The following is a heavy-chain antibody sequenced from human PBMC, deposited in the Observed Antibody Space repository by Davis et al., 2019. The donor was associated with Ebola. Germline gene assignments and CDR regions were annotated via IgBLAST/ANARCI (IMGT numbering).Heavy chain of an antibody. CDR3: TRDSEVWQLLGKFDP. Sequence: GESLKISCAASGFTFNTYWMHWVRQVPGKGLVWVSRINSDGSSTSYADSVRGRFTISRDNAKNTLYLQMNSLRPEDTAVYYCTRDSEVWQLLGKFDPWGQGTLVTVSS. D-gene: IGHD1-26*01. CDR2: INSDGSST. J-gene: IGHJ5*02. V-gene: IGHV3-74*01. CDR1: GFTFNTYW.